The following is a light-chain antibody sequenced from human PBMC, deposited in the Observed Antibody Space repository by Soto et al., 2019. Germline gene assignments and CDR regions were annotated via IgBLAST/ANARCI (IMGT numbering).Light chain of an antibody. CDR2: AAS. Sequence: DVQMTQSPSSLSASIGDRVTITCRASQSISSYLNWYHQKPGKAPKLLIYAASSLQSGVPSRFSRSGSGTDFTLTISSLQPEDFATYYCQQSYSTPRTFGQGTKVDI. CDR3: QQSYSTPRT. J-gene: IGKJ1*01. CDR1: QSISSY. V-gene: IGKV1-39*01.